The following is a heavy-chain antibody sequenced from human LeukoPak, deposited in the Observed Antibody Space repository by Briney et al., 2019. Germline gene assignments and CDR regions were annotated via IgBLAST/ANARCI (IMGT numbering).Heavy chain of an antibody. V-gene: IGHV4-30-2*01. Sequence: PSETLSLTCTVSGGSISSGGYSWSWIRQPPGKGLEWIGYIYHSGSTYYNPSLKSRLTISVDRSKNQFSLKLSSVTAADTAVYYCARGTQTYYYDSSGYYYDYWGQGTLVTVSS. J-gene: IGHJ4*02. CDR3: ARGTQTYYYDSSGYYYDY. CDR1: GGSISSGGYS. CDR2: IYHSGST. D-gene: IGHD3-22*01.